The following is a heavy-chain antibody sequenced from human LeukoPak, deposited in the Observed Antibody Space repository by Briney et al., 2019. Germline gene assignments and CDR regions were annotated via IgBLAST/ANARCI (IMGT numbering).Heavy chain of an antibody. CDR1: GFTFSNYA. D-gene: IGHD4-17*01. Sequence: GGSLRLSCAASGFTFSNYAMSWVRQAPGKGLEWVSAISGSGGYTSYADSVKGRFTVSRDNSKNTLYLQMNSLRAEDTAVYYCAKDLEVTTLYYFDFWGQGTLVTVSS. V-gene: IGHV3-23*01. J-gene: IGHJ4*02. CDR2: ISGSGGYT. CDR3: AKDLEVTTLYYFDF.